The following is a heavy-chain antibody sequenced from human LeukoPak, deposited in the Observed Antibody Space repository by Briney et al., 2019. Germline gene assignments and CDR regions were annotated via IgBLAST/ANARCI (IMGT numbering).Heavy chain of an antibody. CDR3: AKDDYAGSWYNWFDP. V-gene: IGHV3-7*03. CDR2: IKQDGNEK. D-gene: IGHD6-13*01. J-gene: IGHJ5*02. Sequence: GGSLRLSCAASGFRFNTYWMSWVRQAPGKGLEWVANIKQDGNEKYYADSVKGRFTISRDNSKNTMYLQMNSLRAEDTAVYYCAKDDYAGSWYNWFDPWGQGTLVTVSS. CDR1: GFRFNTYW.